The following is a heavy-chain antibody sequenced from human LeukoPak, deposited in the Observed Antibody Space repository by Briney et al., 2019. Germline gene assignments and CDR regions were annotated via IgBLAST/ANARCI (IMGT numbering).Heavy chain of an antibody. Sequence: PGESLKISCKASGYSFTNYWIGWVRQMPGKGLEWMGMINPGDTNIAYSPSFQGQVTISADRSISTAYLQWSSLKASDTAMYYCARPRRAERDEDFWGQGTLVTVFS. D-gene: IGHD1-1*01. CDR1: GYSFTNYW. CDR3: ARPRRAERDEDF. V-gene: IGHV5-51*01. CDR2: INPGDTNI. J-gene: IGHJ4*02.